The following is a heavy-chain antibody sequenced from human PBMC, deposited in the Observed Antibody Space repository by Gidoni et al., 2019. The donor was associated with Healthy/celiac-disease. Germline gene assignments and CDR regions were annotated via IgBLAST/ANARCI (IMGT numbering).Heavy chain of an antibody. Sequence: EVQLVESGGGVVQPGGSLRLSCAASGFTFDDYAMPWVRQAPGKGLECVSLISGDGGSTYYADSVKGRFTISRDNSKNSLYLQMNSLRTEDTALYYCAKDIGWTYYYDSSGYYYDAFDIWGQGTMVTVSS. V-gene: IGHV3-43*02. CDR1: GFTFDDYA. J-gene: IGHJ3*02. CDR3: AKDIGWTYYYDSSGYYYDAFDI. CDR2: ISGDGGST. D-gene: IGHD3-22*01.